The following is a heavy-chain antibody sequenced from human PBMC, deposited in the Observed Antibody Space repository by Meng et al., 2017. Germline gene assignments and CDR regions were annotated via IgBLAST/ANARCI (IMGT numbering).Heavy chain of an antibody. CDR3: ARARLPVAAAGTDDY. CDR1: GGSVSSGSYY. D-gene: IGHD6-13*01. CDR2: IYYSGST. V-gene: IGHV4-61*01. Sequence: SETLSFTCTVSGGSVSSGSYYWSWIRQPPGKGLEWIGYIYYSGSTNYNPSLKSRVTISVDTSKNQFSLKLSSVTAADTAVYYCARARLPVAAAGTDDYWGQGTLVTVSS. J-gene: IGHJ4*02.